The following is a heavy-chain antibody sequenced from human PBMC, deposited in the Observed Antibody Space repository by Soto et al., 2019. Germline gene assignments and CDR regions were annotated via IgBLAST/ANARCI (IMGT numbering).Heavy chain of an antibody. V-gene: IGHV4-4*02. CDR2: IYHSGST. CDR3: ARRASHYDFCSGRYYYYYGMDV. D-gene: IGHD3-3*01. J-gene: IGHJ6*02. Sequence: PSETLSLTCAVSGGSISSSNWWSWVRQPPGKGLEWIGEIYHSGSTNYNPSLKSRVTISVDKSKNQFSLKLSSVTAADTAVYYCARRASHYDFCSGRYYYYYGMDVWGQGTTVTVSS. CDR1: GGSISSSNW.